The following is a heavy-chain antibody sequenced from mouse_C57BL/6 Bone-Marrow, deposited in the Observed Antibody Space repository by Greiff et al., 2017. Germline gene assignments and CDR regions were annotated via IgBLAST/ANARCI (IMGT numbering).Heavy chain of an antibody. D-gene: IGHD1-1*01. CDR3: ARGYYGSRLSMDY. CDR2: IYPGDGDT. CDR1: GYAFSSYW. J-gene: IGHJ4*01. V-gene: IGHV1-80*01. Sequence: QVQLQQSGAELVKPGASVKIFCKASGYAFSSYWMNWVKQRPGKGLEWIGQIYPGDGDTNYNGKFKGKATLTADKSSSTAYMQLSSLTSEDSAVYFCARGYYGSRLSMDYWGQGTSVTVSS.